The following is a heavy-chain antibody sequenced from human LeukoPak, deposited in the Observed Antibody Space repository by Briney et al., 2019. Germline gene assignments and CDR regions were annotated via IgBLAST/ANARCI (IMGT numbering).Heavy chain of an antibody. CDR2: IKSKTDGGKT. Sequence: PGGSLRLSCAASGFPFSNAWMSWVRQAPGKGLEWVGRIKSKTDGGKTDYAAPVQGRFSISRDDSENTLYLQMNGLNTEDTAVYYCSTVSPYYGLGTTSPDSWGQGTLVVVSS. V-gene: IGHV3-15*01. CDR3: STVSPYYGLGTTSPDS. J-gene: IGHJ4*02. CDR1: GFPFSNAW. D-gene: IGHD3-10*01.